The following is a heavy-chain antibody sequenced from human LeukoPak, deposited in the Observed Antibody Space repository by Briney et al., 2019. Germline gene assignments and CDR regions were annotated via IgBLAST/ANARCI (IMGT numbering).Heavy chain of an antibody. V-gene: IGHV4-39*01. CDR3: ARVGRTYYYGSGSRLGGMDV. D-gene: IGHD3-10*01. CDR1: GDYISSTNSF. J-gene: IGHJ6*02. Sequence: SETLSLTCTVSGDYISSTNSFWAWIRQPPGKGLEWIGNVYYSGNTHYNPSLKSRVTILLDTSKNQFSLRLTSVTAADTAVYYCARVGRTYYYGSGSRLGGMDVWGQGTTVTVSS. CDR2: VYYSGNT.